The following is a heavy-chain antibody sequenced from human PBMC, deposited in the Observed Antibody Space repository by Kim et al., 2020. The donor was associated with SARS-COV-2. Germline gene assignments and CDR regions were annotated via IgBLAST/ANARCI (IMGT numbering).Heavy chain of an antibody. J-gene: IGHJ4*02. V-gene: IGHV1-46*01. CDR3: ARTGGILAYYFDY. Sequence: YAKTCAGRVTLTRDTPTRTFYMALSSLRYEDTAVYYCARTGGILAYYFDYWGQGTLVTVSS. D-gene: IGHD6-13*01.